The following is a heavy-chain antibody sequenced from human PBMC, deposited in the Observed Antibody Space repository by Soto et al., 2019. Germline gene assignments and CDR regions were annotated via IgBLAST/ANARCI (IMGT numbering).Heavy chain of an antibody. D-gene: IGHD4-4*01. Sequence: PGGSLTLSCTASGVRLRSDGMTWVRQAPGKGLEWVANIKQDGGEKYFVDSVKGRFIISRDNTKNSVYLQMNGLRADDTAVYYCARDPRDYSNYNYYHYFYAMDVWGQGT. CDR3: ARDPRDYSNYNYYHYFYAMDV. J-gene: IGHJ6*02. CDR1: GVRLRSDG. CDR2: IKQDGGEK. V-gene: IGHV3-7*01.